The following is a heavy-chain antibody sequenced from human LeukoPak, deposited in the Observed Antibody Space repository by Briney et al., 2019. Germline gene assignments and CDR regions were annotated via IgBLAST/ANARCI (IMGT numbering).Heavy chain of an antibody. CDR1: GFTLSSYW. CDR2: INHSGST. CDR3: ARGVRDILTGYYYFDY. J-gene: IGHJ4*02. Sequence: GSLRLSCAASGFTLSSYWMSWVRQPPGKGLEWIGEINHSGSTNYNPSLKSRVTISVDTSKNQFSLKLSSVTAADTAVYYCARGVRDILTGYYYFDYWGQGTLVTVSS. V-gene: IGHV4-34*01. D-gene: IGHD3-9*01.